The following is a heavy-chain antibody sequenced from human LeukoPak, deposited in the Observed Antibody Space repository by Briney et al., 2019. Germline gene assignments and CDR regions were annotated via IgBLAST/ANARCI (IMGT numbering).Heavy chain of an antibody. D-gene: IGHD3-22*01. V-gene: IGHV4-38-2*02. CDR3: ARDTYYYDSSGYSTFDY. CDR2: IYHSGST. CDR1: GYSISSGYH. Sequence: SETLSLTCTVSGYSISSGYHWGWIRQPPGKGLEWIGSIYHSGSTYYNPSLKSRVTVSVDTSKNQFSLKLSSVTAADTAVYYCARDTYYYDSSGYSTFDYWGQGTLVTVSS. J-gene: IGHJ4*02.